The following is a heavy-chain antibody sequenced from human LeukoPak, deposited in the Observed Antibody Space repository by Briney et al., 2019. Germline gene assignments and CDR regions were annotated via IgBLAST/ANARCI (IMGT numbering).Heavy chain of an antibody. CDR2: IIPILGIA. Sequence: SVKVSCKASGGTFSSYAISWVRQAPGQGLEWMGRIIPILGIANYAQKFQGRVTITADKPTSTAYMELSSLRSEDTAVYYCARGHGPDYFDYWGQGTLVTVSS. V-gene: IGHV1-69*04. CDR3: ARGHGPDYFDY. CDR1: GGTFSSYA. J-gene: IGHJ4*02.